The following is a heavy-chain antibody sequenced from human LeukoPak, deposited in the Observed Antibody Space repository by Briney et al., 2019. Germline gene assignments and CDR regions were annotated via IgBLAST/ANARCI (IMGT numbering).Heavy chain of an antibody. J-gene: IGHJ4*02. V-gene: IGHV4-30-4*08. D-gene: IGHD1-26*01. CDR2: IYYSGST. CDR1: GGSISSGDYY. Sequence: KPSETLSLTCTVSGGSISSGDYYWSWIRQPPGKGLEWIGYIYYSGSTYYNPSLKSRVTISVDTSKNQFSLKLSSVTAADTAVYYCARTKDYSGSYYFDYWGQGTLVTVSS. CDR3: ARTKDYSGSYYFDY.